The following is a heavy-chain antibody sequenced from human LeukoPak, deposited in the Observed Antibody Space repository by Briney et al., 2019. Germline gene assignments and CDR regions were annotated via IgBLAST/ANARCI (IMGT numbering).Heavy chain of an antibody. Sequence: SETLSLTCAVYGGSFSGYYWSWIRQPPGKGLEWIGEINHSGSTNYNPSLKSRVTISVDTSKNQFSLKLSSVTAADTAVYYCARGSIAARPRLTWFDPWGQGTLVTVSS. CDR3: ARGSIAARPRLTWFDP. D-gene: IGHD6-6*01. J-gene: IGHJ5*02. CDR1: GGSFSGYY. V-gene: IGHV4-34*01. CDR2: INHSGST.